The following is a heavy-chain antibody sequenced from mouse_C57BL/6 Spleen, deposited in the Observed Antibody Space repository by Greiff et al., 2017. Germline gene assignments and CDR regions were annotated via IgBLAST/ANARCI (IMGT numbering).Heavy chain of an antibody. CDR1: GYTFTSYT. Sequence: QVQLQQSGAELARPGASVKLSCKASGYTFTSYTMHWVKQRPGQGLEWIGYINPSSGYTKYNQKFKDKATLTADKSSSTAYMQLISLTSEDSSVYYCARYWGHYYSMDYWGQGTSVTVSS. D-gene: IGHD4-1*01. V-gene: IGHV1-4*01. J-gene: IGHJ4*01. CDR3: ARYWGHYYSMDY. CDR2: INPSSGYT.